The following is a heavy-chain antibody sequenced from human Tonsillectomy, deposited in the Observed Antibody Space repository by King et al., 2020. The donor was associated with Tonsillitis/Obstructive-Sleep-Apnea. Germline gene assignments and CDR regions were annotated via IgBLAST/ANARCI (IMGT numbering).Heavy chain of an antibody. CDR3: ARDSRSHYYVTSGYYTFEY. CDR2: ISAYNGDT. Sequence: VQLVESGAEVKKPGASVKVSCKASGYTFTTYGISWVRQAPGQGLEWMGWISAYNGDTNYAQKLQDRVTMTTDTSTSTAYMEVRSLRSDDTAVYYCARDSRSHYYVTSGYYTFEYWGQGTLVTVSS. D-gene: IGHD3-22*01. V-gene: IGHV1-18*01. J-gene: IGHJ4*02. CDR1: GYTFTTYG.